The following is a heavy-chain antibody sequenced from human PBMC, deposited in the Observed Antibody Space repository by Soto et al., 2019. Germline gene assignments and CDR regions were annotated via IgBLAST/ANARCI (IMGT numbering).Heavy chain of an antibody. J-gene: IGHJ5*02. CDR3: ARTPIDSSGYPNWFDP. Sequence: SVKVSCKASGGTFSSYAISWVRQAPGQGLEWMGGIIPIFGTANYAQKFQGRVTITADESKSTAYMELSSLRSEDTTVYYCARTPIDSSGYPNWFDPWGQGTLVTVSS. CDR1: GGTFSSYA. V-gene: IGHV1-69*13. CDR2: IIPIFGTA. D-gene: IGHD3-22*01.